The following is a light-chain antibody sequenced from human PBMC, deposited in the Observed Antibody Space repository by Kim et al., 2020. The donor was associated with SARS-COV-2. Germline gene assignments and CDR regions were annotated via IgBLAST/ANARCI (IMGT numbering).Light chain of an antibody. CDR3: KRNINYPWT. J-gene: IGKJ1*01. Sequence: DIQMTQSPTTLSAYVGDRVSISCRASQSVGGWLAWYQQKPGRAPKVLIYDAFSLESGVPSRFSGSGSGTEFTLTISSLQAEDFATYYCKRNINYPWTFGEGT. V-gene: IGKV1-5*01. CDR2: DAF. CDR1: QSVGGW.